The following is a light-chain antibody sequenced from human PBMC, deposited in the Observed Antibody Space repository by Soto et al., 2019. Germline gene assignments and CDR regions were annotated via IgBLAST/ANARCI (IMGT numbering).Light chain of an antibody. CDR3: LQEYIYTYT. CDR1: QAIRTA. V-gene: IGKV1-6*01. Sequence: AIQRTQSPSSLSASAGARVTITCRASQAIRTALGWYQKKPGKVPKLLIYAASTLQSGVPSRFSGSVSGTDFNLTISRLQTEDFATYECLQEYIYTYTFGQVTK. CDR2: AAS. J-gene: IGKJ2*01.